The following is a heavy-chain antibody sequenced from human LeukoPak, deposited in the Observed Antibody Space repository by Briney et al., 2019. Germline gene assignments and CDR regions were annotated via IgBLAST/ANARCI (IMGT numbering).Heavy chain of an antibody. D-gene: IGHD3-16*01. V-gene: IGHV4-30-4*08. CDR2: IYYSGST. CDR3: ARAGGGNYMDV. CDR1: GGSISSGDYY. Sequence: PSETLSLTCTVSGGSISSGDYYWSWIRQPPGKGLEWIGYIYYSGSTYYNPSLKSRVTISVDTSKNQFSLKLSSVTAADTAVYYCARAGGGNYMDVWGKGTTVTVSS. J-gene: IGHJ6*03.